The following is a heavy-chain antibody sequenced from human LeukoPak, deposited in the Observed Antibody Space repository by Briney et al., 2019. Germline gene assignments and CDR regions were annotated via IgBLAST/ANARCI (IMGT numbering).Heavy chain of an antibody. Sequence: SETLSLTCTVSGYSISRGYSWGWIRQPPGKGLEWIGIIYHSGSTNYSPSLKSRVTISVDTSKNQFSLKLSSVTAADTAVYFCAREDYYNSGGYYLDYWGQGTLVTVSS. CDR3: AREDYYNSGGYYLDY. CDR2: IYHSGST. J-gene: IGHJ4*02. V-gene: IGHV4-38-2*02. D-gene: IGHD3-22*01. CDR1: GYSISRGYS.